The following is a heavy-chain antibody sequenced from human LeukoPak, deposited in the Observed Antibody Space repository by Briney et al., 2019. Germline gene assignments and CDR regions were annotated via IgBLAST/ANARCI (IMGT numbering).Heavy chain of an antibody. CDR1: GTTLTSYA. Sequence: GASVKVSCKASGTTLTSYAMNWVGQAPGQRLEWMGWINAGNGNTKYSQKFQGRVTITRDTSASTAYMELSSLRSEDTAVYYCALGGLWLRLGYWGQGTLVTVSS. CDR3: ALGGLWLRLGY. J-gene: IGHJ4*02. D-gene: IGHD5-18*01. V-gene: IGHV1-3*01. CDR2: INAGNGNT.